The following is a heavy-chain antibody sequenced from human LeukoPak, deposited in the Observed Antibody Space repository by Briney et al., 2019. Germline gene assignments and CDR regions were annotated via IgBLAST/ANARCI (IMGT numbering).Heavy chain of an antibody. CDR1: GCTFTGYY. CDR3: ARDHEGNNNCFDP. J-gene: IGHJ5*02. CDR2: INPNSGGT. V-gene: IGHV1-2*02. Sequence: ASVKVPCKASGCTFTGYYMHWVRQAPGQGLEWMGWINPNSGGTNYAQKFQGRVTMTRDTSINTVYMELSRLRSDDTAVYYCARDHEGNNNCFDPWGQGTLVTVSS.